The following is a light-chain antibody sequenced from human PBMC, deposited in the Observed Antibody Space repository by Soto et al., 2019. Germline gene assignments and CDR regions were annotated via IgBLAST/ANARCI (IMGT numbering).Light chain of an antibody. CDR1: QSVTSNY. V-gene: IGKV3-20*01. J-gene: IGKJ1*01. CDR3: QQYGSSPTT. CDR2: GAS. Sequence: GLPQSPGTLSLSPGQRATLSYRASQSVTSNYLAWYQQKPGQAPRLLIFGASIRATGLPDRFSGSGSGTDFTLTISRLEPEDFAVYHCQQYGSSPTTFGQGTKVDIK.